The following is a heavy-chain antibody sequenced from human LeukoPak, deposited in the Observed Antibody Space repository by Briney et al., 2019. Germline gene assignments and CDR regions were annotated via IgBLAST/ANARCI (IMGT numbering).Heavy chain of an antibody. J-gene: IGHJ4*02. CDR2: IIPIFGTA. CDR1: GYTFTSYG. CDR3: ARYYYDSSGYRDPFDY. Sequence: GASVKVSCKASGYTFTSYGISWVRQAPGQGLEWMGGIIPIFGTANYAQKFQGRVTITTDESTSTAYMELSSLRSEDTAVYYCARYYYDSSGYRDPFDYWGQGTLVTVSS. D-gene: IGHD3-22*01. V-gene: IGHV1-69*05.